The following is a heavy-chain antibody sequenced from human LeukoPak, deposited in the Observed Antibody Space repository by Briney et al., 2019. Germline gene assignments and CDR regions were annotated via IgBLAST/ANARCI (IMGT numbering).Heavy chain of an antibody. D-gene: IGHD3-3*01. CDR3: VRSYDFWSDPNRFDP. V-gene: IGHV3-66*01. CDR2: IYSGGST. Sequence: TGGSLRLSCAASGFTFSSYWMSWVRQAPGKGLEWVSVIYSGGSTYYADSVKGRFTISRDNSKNTLYLQMNSLRAEDTAVYYCVRSYDFWSDPNRFDPWGQGTLVTVSS. CDR1: GFTFSSYW. J-gene: IGHJ5*02.